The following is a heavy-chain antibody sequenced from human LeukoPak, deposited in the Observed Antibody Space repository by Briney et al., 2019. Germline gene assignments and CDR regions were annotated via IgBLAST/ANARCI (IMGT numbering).Heavy chain of an antibody. D-gene: IGHD3-3*01. V-gene: IGHV4-61*02. Sequence: SETLSLTCTVSGGSISSGSYYWGWIRQPAGRGLEWIGRIYTSGSTNYNPSLKSRVTISVDTSKNQFSLKLSSVTAADTAVYYCARGGGRDFWSGYYRPYYYGMDVWGQGTTVTVSS. CDR1: GGSISSGSYY. CDR3: ARGGGRDFWSGYYRPYYYGMDV. CDR2: IYTSGST. J-gene: IGHJ6*02.